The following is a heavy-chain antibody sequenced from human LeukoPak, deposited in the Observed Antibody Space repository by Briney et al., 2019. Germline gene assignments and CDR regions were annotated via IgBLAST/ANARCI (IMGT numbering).Heavy chain of an antibody. V-gene: IGHV3-11*01. CDR2: ISTSGTTM. CDR1: GFTFSDYY. D-gene: IGHD1-1*01. Sequence: KSGGSLRLSCAASGFTFSDYYMNWIRQAPGKGLEWVSYISTSGTTMSYADSVKGRFTISRDSAKNSLYPQMNSLRAEDTAVYYCARGTTGTTDFDYWGQGTLVTVSS. CDR3: ARGTTGTTDFDY. J-gene: IGHJ4*02.